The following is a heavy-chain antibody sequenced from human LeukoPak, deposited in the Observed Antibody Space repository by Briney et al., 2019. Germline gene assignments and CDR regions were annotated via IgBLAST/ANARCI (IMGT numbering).Heavy chain of an antibody. Sequence: SETLSLTCTVSGGSFSGYYWSWVRQPPGQRLGWMGYIYYSGGTNYNPPLKSRVTISVDTSKSQFSLKLSSVTAADTAVYYCARLLERRGSSYAYDYWGQGTLVTVSS. CDR2: IYYSGGT. CDR1: GGSFSGYY. V-gene: IGHV4-59*08. CDR3: ARLLERRGSSYAYDY. D-gene: IGHD5-18*01. J-gene: IGHJ4*02.